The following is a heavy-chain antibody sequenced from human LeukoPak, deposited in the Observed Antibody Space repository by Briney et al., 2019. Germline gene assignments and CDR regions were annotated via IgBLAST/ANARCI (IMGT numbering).Heavy chain of an antibody. CDR1: GFTFSSYW. CDR2: IKQDGSEK. J-gene: IGHJ4*02. CDR3: ARAHTPYSSGWYRY. D-gene: IGHD6-19*01. Sequence: GGSLRLSCAASGFTFSSYWMSWVRQAPGKGLEWVANIKQDGSEKYYVDSVKGRFTISRDNAKNSLYLQMNSLRAEDTAVHYCARAHTPYSSGWYRYWGQGTLVTVSS. V-gene: IGHV3-7*01.